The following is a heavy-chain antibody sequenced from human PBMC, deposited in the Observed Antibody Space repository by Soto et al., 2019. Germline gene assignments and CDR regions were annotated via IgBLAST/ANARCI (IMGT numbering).Heavy chain of an antibody. CDR3: ARGGS. CDR1: GFTFSSSW. J-gene: IGHJ4*02. V-gene: IGHV3-7*05. Sequence: GGSLRLSCAASGFTFSSSWMSWVRQAPGKGPEWVANINQDGSEKDYVDSVKGRFTISRDNAQKSLHLQMNSLRADDTAIYYCARGGSWRQGKLVTVSS. D-gene: IGHD6-6*01. CDR2: INQDGSEK.